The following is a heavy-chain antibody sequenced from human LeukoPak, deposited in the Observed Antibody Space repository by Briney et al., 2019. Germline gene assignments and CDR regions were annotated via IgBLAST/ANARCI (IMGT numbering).Heavy chain of an antibody. J-gene: IGHJ3*02. CDR1: RFTVSSYE. V-gene: IGHV3-48*03. CDR2: ISSSGSTI. D-gene: IGHD1-26*01. CDR3: ARDSDIRGATPDAIDI. Sequence: QPGGSLRLSCPASRFTVSSYEMKWVRQAPGRGLEWVSYISSSGSTIYYADSVKGRFTISRDNAKNSLYLQMNSLRAEDTAVYYCARDSDIRGATPDAIDIWGQGTMVTVSS.